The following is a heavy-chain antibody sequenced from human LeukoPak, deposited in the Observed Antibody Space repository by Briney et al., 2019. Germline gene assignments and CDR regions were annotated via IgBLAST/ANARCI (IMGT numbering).Heavy chain of an antibody. V-gene: IGHV4-59*08. Sequence: SETLSLTCSVSGGSISSYYWSWIRQSPGKGLEWIASVYSSGDTFYNPSLKSRVTISVDSSKNQFFLKVNSVTAADTAVYYCARGAMVRGVTPFDYWGQGTLVTVSS. CDR2: VYSSGDT. CDR3: ARGAMVRGVTPFDY. CDR1: GGSISSYY. J-gene: IGHJ4*02. D-gene: IGHD3-10*01.